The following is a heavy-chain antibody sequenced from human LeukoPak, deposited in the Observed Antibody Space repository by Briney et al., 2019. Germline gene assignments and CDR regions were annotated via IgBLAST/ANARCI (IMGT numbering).Heavy chain of an antibody. CDR3: ARVTTVTTRRWRGFGWFDP. CDR2: INRSGST. V-gene: IGHV4-34*01. CDR1: GFTFSSYS. J-gene: IGHJ5*02. D-gene: IGHD4-17*01. Sequence: GSLRLSCAASGFTFSSYSMNWVRQAPGKGLEWIGEINRSGSTNYNPSLKSRVTISVHTSKNQFSLKLSSVTAADTAVYYCARVTTVTTRRWRGFGWFDPWGQGTLVTLSS.